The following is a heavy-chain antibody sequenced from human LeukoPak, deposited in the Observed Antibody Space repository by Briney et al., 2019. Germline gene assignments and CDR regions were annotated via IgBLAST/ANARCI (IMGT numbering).Heavy chain of an antibody. CDR2: IIPILGIA. J-gene: IGHJ6*02. Sequence: SVKVSCKASGGTFSSYAISWVRQAPGQGLEWMGRIIPILGIANYAQKFQGRVTITADKSTSTAYMELSSLRSEDTAVYYCARARSTMVRGVPKIAYGMDVWGQGTTVTVSS. CDR1: GGTFSSYA. V-gene: IGHV1-69*04. CDR3: ARARSTMVRGVPKIAYGMDV. D-gene: IGHD3-10*01.